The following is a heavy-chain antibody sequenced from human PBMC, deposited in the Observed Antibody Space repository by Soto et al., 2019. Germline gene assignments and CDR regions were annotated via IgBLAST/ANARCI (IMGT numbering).Heavy chain of an antibody. J-gene: IGHJ4*02. CDR1: GFTFSSYG. CDR3: AKVAPIYSSGPGLFDY. CDR2: ISYDGSNK. Sequence: GGSLRLSCAASGFTFSSYGMHWVRQAPGKGLEWVAVISYDGSNKYYADSVKGRFTISRDNSKNTLYLQMNSLRAEDTAVYYCAKVAPIYSSGPGLFDYWGQGTLVTVSS. V-gene: IGHV3-30*18. D-gene: IGHD6-19*01.